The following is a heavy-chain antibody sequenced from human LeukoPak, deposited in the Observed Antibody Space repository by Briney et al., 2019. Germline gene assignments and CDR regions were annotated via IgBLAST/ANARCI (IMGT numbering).Heavy chain of an antibody. Sequence: PGGSLRLSCAASGFNFRVYTMHWVRQAPGRGLEWVSLFSGNGKTTYYADSVKGRFSISRDNSKSSLYLQMNNLRYEDTALYFCAKEGGTMFFDSWGQGALVIVSS. D-gene: IGHD3-3*01. J-gene: IGHJ5*01. CDR1: GFNFRVYT. CDR3: AKEGGTMFFDS. V-gene: IGHV3-43*01. CDR2: FSGNGKTT.